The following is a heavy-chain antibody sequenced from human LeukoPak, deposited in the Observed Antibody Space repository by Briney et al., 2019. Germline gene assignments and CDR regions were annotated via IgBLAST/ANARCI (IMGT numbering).Heavy chain of an antibody. Sequence: SETLSLTCAVYGGSFSGYYWSWIRQPPGKGLEWIGEINHSGSTNYNPSLKSRVTISVDTSKNQFSLKLSSVTAADTAVYYCARGYPNLRGGWYDDSLDYFDYWGQGTLVTVSS. D-gene: IGHD6-19*01. CDR2: INHSGST. CDR1: GGSFSGYY. J-gene: IGHJ4*02. V-gene: IGHV4-34*01. CDR3: ARGYPNLRGGWYDDSLDYFDY.